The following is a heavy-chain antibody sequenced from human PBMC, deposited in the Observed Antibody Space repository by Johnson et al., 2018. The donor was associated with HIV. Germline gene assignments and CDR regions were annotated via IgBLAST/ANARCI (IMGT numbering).Heavy chain of an antibody. J-gene: IGHJ3*02. CDR2: ISGSAGIT. Sequence: VQLVESGGGVVQPGGSLRLSCAASGFTVSSNYMSWVRQAPGTGLEWVSAISGSAGITYYADSVEGRFTISRDNSKKTLYLQMNSLRAEDTAVYYCARDRTSRQGGAFDIWGQGTMVTVSS. CDR3: ARDRTSRQGGAFDI. CDR1: GFTVSSNY. V-gene: IGHV3-23*04.